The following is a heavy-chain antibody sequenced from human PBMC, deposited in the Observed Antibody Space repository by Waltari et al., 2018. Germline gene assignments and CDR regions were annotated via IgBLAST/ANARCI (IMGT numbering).Heavy chain of an antibody. J-gene: IGHJ4*02. CDR1: GFTFSSYS. V-gene: IGHV3-21*01. CDR3: ARYSSSWYYFDY. D-gene: IGHD6-13*01. CDR2: ISSSSSYI. Sequence: EVQLVESGGGLVKPGGSLSLSCAASGFTFSSYSMNWVRQAPGKGLEWVSSISSSSSYIYYADSVNGRFTISRDNAKNSLYLQMNSLRAEDTAVYYCARYSSSWYYFDYWGQGTLVTVSS.